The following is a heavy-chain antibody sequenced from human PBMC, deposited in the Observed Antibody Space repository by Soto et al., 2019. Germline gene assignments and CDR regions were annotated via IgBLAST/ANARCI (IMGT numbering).Heavy chain of an antibody. CDR3: AKNWNWGSLVH. V-gene: IGHV4-59*08. CDR2: IYYGGST. J-gene: IGHJ4*02. D-gene: IGHD7-27*01. CDR1: GDSISTDY. Sequence: QVHLQESGPGLVKPSETLSLTCTVSGDSISTDYWRWIRQSPGKGLEWIGFIYYGGSTNYNPSLKGRVTISVDTPKNQFSLRLSSVTAADTAVYYCAKNWNWGSLVHWGQGTLFTVSS.